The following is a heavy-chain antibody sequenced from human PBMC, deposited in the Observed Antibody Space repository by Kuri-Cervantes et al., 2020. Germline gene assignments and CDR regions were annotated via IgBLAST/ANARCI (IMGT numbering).Heavy chain of an antibody. CDR2: IYPGDSDT. CDR3: ARQGMIVVAGVDY. Sequence: KVSCKGSGYSFTSYWIGWVRQMPGKGLEWMGIIYPGDSDTRYSPSFQGQVTISADKSISTAYLQWSSLKASDTAMYYCARQGMIVVAGVDYWGQGTLVTVSS. CDR1: GYSFTSYW. V-gene: IGHV5-51*01. J-gene: IGHJ4*02. D-gene: IGHD3-22*01.